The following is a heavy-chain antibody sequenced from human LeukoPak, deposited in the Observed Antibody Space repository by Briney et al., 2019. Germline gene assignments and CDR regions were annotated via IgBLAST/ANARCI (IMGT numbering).Heavy chain of an antibody. J-gene: IGHJ4*02. CDR3: ASWGYSYAIDFDY. D-gene: IGHD5-18*01. CDR2: ISWNSGSI. V-gene: IGHV3-9*01. Sequence: GGSLRLSCAASGFTFDDYAMHWVRQAPGKGLEWVSGISWNSGSIGYADSVKGRFTISRDNAKNSLYLQMNSLRAEDTAVYYCASWGYSYAIDFDYWGQGTLVTVSS. CDR1: GFTFDDYA.